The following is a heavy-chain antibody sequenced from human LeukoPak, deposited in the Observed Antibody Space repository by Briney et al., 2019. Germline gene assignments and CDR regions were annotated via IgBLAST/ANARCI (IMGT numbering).Heavy chain of an antibody. J-gene: IGHJ5*02. Sequence: PGGSLRLSCAASEFTFSSYHMNWVPPAPGKGLEWVSFISSSSSYIYYADSVKGRFTISRDNAKNSLYLQMNSLRVEDTAVYYCARGPLGGYNSAWFDPWGQGTLVTVSS. V-gene: IGHV3-21*01. CDR1: EFTFSSYH. D-gene: IGHD5-24*01. CDR3: ARGPLGGYNSAWFDP. CDR2: ISSSSSYI.